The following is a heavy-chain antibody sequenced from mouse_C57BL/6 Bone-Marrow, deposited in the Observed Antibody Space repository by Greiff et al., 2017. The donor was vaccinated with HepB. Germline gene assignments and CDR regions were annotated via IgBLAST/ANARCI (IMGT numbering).Heavy chain of an antibody. CDR3: ARGLRRRYYAMDY. D-gene: IGHD2-2*01. J-gene: IGHJ4*01. CDR2: IDPSDSYT. V-gene: IGHV1-69*01. CDR1: GYTFTSYW. Sequence: QVQLQQPGAELVMPGASVKLSCKASGYTFTSYWMHWVKQRPGQGLEWIGEIDPSDSYTNYNQKFKGKSTLTVDKSSSTAYMQLSSLTSEDSAVYYCARGLRRRYYAMDYGGQGTSVTVSS.